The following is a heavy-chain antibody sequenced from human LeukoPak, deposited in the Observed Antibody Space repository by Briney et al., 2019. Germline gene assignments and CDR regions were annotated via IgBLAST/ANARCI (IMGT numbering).Heavy chain of an antibody. CDR2: IYYSGST. Sequence: SETLSLTCTVSSGSISNYYWNWLRQPPGKGLEWIGYIYYSGSTNYNPSLKSRVTMSLDTSKNQFSLRLTSVTAADTAVYYSARGFDSQSTYFDYWGQGTLVTVSS. V-gene: IGHV4-59*01. CDR1: SGSISNYY. CDR3: ARGFDSQSTYFDY. D-gene: IGHD5-12*01. J-gene: IGHJ4*02.